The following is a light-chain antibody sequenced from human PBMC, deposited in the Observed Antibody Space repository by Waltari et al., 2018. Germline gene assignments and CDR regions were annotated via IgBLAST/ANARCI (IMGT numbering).Light chain of an antibody. V-gene: IGKV4-1*01. J-gene: IGKJ4*01. CDR2: WAS. CDR1: QSVFYSTNNKNY. Sequence: DIVMTQSPDSLAVSLGESATINCKSSQSVFYSTNNKNYLSWYQQKPGQPPKLLIYWASTRESGVPDRFSGSGSGTDFTLTISSLQAEDVALYFCQQYYGSPFTFGGGTKVEIK. CDR3: QQYYGSPFT.